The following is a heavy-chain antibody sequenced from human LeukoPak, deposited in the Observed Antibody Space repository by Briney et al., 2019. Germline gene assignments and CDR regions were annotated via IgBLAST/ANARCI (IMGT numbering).Heavy chain of an antibody. D-gene: IGHD3-10*01. CDR3: AKDAELYYYGFGTEY. Sequence: ASVKVSCKASGYRFTAHYIHWVRQAPGQGLEWMGWINPDKGDTNSAQKFQGRVTLTRDTSITTAYMELSRLTSDDTALYYCAKDAELYYYGFGTEYWGQGTLVTISS. J-gene: IGHJ4*03. CDR1: GYRFTAHY. V-gene: IGHV1-2*02. CDR2: INPDKGDT.